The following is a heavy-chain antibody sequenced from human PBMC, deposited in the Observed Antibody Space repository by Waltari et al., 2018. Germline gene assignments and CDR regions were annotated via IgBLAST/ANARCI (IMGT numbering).Heavy chain of an antibody. CDR3: TREPDSSGYYPQGYFDY. V-gene: IGHV3-49*04. CDR1: GFTFGDYA. J-gene: IGHJ4*02. CDR2: IRSKAYGWTT. D-gene: IGHD3-22*01. Sequence: EVQLVESGGGLVQPGRSLRLSCTASGFTFGDYAMSWVRQAPGKGLEWVGLIRSKAYGWTTEYAASFKGRFTISRDDSKSIAYLQMNSLKTEDTAVYYCTREPDSSGYYPQGYFDYWGQGTLVTVSS.